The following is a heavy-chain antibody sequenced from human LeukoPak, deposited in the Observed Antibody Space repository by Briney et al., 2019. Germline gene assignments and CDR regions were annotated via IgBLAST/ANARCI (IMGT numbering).Heavy chain of an antibody. J-gene: IGHJ5*02. Sequence: GSLRLSCAASGFTFSSYAMSWIRQPPGKGLEWIGSIYYSGSTYYNPSLKSRVTISVDTSKNQFSLKLSSVTVADTAVYYCARLDETYYYGSGTVNWFDPWGQGTLVTVSS. V-gene: IGHV4-39*01. CDR3: ARLDETYYYGSGTVNWFDP. D-gene: IGHD3-10*01. CDR1: GFTFSSYA. CDR2: IYYSGST.